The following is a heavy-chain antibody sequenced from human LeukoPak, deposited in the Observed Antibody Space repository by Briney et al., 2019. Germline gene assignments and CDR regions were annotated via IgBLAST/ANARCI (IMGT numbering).Heavy chain of an antibody. CDR2: IYYSGST. V-gene: IGHV4-59*01. CDR1: GGSISSYY. D-gene: IGHD3-10*01. CDR3: ARRITMVRGVTTVWWFDP. J-gene: IGHJ5*02. Sequence: SETLTLTCTVSGGSISSYYWSWIRQPPGKGLEWIGYIYYSGSTNYNPSLKSRVTISVDTSKNQFSLKLSSVTAADTAVYYCARRITMVRGVTTVWWFDPWGQGTLVTVSS.